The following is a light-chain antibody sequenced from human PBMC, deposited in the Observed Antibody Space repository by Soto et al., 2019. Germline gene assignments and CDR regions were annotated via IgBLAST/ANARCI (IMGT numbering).Light chain of an antibody. J-gene: IGKJ5*01. V-gene: IGKV1-33*01. CDR3: QQYDNLLPIP. CDR1: QDISKN. CDR2: DAS. Sequence: IQMTQSPSSLSASVGDRVTITCQASQDISKNLNWYQQKPGKAPKLLIYDASSLQTGVPSRFNGSGSATHFTFTISSLQPEDIATNYCQQYDNLLPIPVGQGTRLEIK.